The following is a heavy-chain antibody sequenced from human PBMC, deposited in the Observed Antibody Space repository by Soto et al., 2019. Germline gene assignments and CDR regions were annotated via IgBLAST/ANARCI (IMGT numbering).Heavy chain of an antibody. J-gene: IGHJ4*01. D-gene: IGHD2-21*02. V-gene: IGHV4-59*01. CDR2: IYYSGST. CDR3: ARSGNQDDLEM. Sequence: SETLSLTCTVSGGSISSYYWSWIRQPPGKGLEWIGYIYYSGSTNYNPSLKSRVTISVDTSKNQFSLKLSSVTAADTAVYYCARSGNQDDLEMWGQGTMHTAFS. CDR1: GGSISSYY.